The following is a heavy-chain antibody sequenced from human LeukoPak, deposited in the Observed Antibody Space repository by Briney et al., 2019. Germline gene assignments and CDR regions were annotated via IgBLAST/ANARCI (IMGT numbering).Heavy chain of an antibody. CDR1: GFTFSSYW. V-gene: IGHV3-74*01. J-gene: IGHJ4*02. Sequence: GGSLRLSCAASGFTFSSYWMHWVRQDPRKGLLWVARINLNGRSTSYGESVQGRFTISRDNAKNTVYLEMNNLRAEDTAVYYCARDVWGDRDGYFDYWGLGTLVTVSS. CDR3: ARDVWGDRDGYFDY. D-gene: IGHD2-21*01. CDR2: INLNGRST.